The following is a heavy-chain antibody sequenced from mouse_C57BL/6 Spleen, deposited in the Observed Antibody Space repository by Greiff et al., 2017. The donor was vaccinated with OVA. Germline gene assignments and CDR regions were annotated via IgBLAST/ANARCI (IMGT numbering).Heavy chain of an antibody. CDR3: ARAGGTAQASFFAY. V-gene: IGHV1-39*01. Sequence: EVQLQQSGPELVKPGASVKISCKASGYSFTDYNMNWVKQSNGKSLEWIGVINPNYGTTSYNQKFKGKATLTVDQSSSTAYMQLNSLTSEDSAVFYFARAGGTAQASFFAYWGQGTLVTSSA. CDR2: INPNYGTT. CDR1: GYSFTDYN. J-gene: IGHJ3*01. D-gene: IGHD3-2*02.